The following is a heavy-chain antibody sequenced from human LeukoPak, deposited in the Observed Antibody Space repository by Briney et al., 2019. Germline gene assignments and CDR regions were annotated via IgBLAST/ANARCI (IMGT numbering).Heavy chain of an antibody. CDR1: GYSISSGYY. J-gene: IGHJ4*02. CDR2: IYHSGST. CDR3: ARVPYSSGWAENRRFDY. V-gene: IGHV4-38-2*02. D-gene: IGHD6-19*01. Sequence: SETLSLTCTVSGYSISSGYYWGWIRQPPGKGLEWIGSIYHSGSTYYNPSLKSRVTISVDTSKNQFSLKLSSVTAADTAVYYCARVPYSSGWAENRRFDYWGQGTLVTVSS.